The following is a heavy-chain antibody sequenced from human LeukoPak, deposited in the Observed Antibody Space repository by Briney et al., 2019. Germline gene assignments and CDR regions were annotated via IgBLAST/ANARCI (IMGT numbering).Heavy chain of an antibody. V-gene: IGHV3-74*03. J-gene: IGHJ4*02. Sequence: GGSLRLSCAASGFTFSNYWMHWVRQAPGKGLVWVSHINTDGDSTTYADSVKGRFTISRDNAKNSLFLQMNSLRAEDTAMYYCAKGTKPVMTIPDYWGQGILVTVSS. CDR1: GFTFSNYW. D-gene: IGHD1/OR15-1a*01. CDR3: AKGTKPVMTIPDY. CDR2: INTDGDST.